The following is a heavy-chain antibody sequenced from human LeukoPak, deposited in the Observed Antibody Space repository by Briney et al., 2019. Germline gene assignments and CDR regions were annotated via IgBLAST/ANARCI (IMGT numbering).Heavy chain of an antibody. V-gene: IGHV4-39*01. CDR2: ICYSGST. CDR3: AKAGVRYFDSSGLYAFDF. Sequence: LETLSLTCAVSGGSISSTSYYWAWIRQPPGKGLEWIGTICYSGSTYHNPSLKSRVTLSVDTSRNQFSLRLSSVDAADTAVYYCAKAGVRYFDSSGLYAFDFWGQGTTVTVSS. D-gene: IGHD3-22*01. CDR1: GGSISSTSYY. J-gene: IGHJ3*01.